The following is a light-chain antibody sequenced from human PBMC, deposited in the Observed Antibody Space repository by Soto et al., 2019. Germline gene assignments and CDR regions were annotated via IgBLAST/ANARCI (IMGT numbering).Light chain of an antibody. CDR3: QQSTGIPYT. J-gene: IGKJ2*01. V-gene: IGKV1-39*01. CDR2: AAS. CDR1: QTXXXY. Sequence: DIQMTQSPSSLSASVGDRVTITCRASQTXXXYLNWYQQNPGKAPKLLIYAASTLQNGVPSRFXXSGSGXXXXXXXXXLQPEDFATYYCQQSTGIPYTFGQGTKLEIK.